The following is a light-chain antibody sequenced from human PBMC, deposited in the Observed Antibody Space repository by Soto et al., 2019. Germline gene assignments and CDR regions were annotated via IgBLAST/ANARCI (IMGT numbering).Light chain of an antibody. Sequence: EIVLTKSPGTLSLSPGERATLSCRASQSVSSSYLAWYQQKPGQAPRLLIYGASSRATGIPDRFSGSGSGTDFTLTISRLEPEDFAVYYCQQDGSSPPKYTFGQGTKLEFK. CDR1: QSVSSSY. J-gene: IGKJ2*01. CDR3: QQDGSSPPKYT. CDR2: GAS. V-gene: IGKV3-20*01.